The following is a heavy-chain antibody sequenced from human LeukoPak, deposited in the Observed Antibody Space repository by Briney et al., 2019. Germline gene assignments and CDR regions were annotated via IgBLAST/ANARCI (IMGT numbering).Heavy chain of an antibody. J-gene: IGHJ1*01. V-gene: IGHV1-46*01. D-gene: IGHD6-13*01. Sequence: GASVKVSCKASGYTFTSYYMNWVRQAPGQGLEWMGMINPNGGSTNYAQKFQGRGTITRDTSTSTVYMELSSLRSEDPAVYYCARDHYTTKQQPRYWGQGTLVTVSS. CDR1: GYTFTSYY. CDR3: ARDHYTTKQQPRY. CDR2: INPNGGST.